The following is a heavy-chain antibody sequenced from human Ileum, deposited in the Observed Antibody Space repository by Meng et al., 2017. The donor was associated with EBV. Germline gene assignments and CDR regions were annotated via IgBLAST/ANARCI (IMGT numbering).Heavy chain of an antibody. D-gene: IGHD2-8*01. J-gene: IGHJ4*02. Sequence: QVHLRGSGPGLVKSSGTLSLTCGVSGDSMTNNNWWTWVRQPPGKGLEWIGEIYHSGSTNYNPSLQSRATISVDMSKKQFSLKLRSVTAADTAVYYCARTGVGLAFDYWGLGTLVTVSS. CDR2: IYHSGST. CDR3: ARTGVGLAFDY. V-gene: IGHV4-4*02. CDR1: GDSMTNNNW.